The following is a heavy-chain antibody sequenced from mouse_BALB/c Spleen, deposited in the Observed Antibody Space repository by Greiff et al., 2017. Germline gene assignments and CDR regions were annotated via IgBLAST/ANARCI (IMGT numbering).Heavy chain of an antibody. CDR2: INPYNDGT. D-gene: IGHD1-2*01. CDR1: GYTFTSYV. Sequence: VQLQQSGPELVKPGASVKMSCKASGYTFTSYVMHWVKQKPGQGLESIGYINPYNDGTKYNEKFKGKATLTSDKSSSTAYMELSSLTSEDSAVYYCARGLLRLPWFAYWGQGTLVTVSA. V-gene: IGHV1-14*01. J-gene: IGHJ3*01. CDR3: ARGLLRLPWFAY.